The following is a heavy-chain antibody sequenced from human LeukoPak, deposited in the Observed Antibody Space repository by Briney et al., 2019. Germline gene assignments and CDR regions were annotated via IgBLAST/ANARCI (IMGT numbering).Heavy chain of an antibody. V-gene: IGHV3-21*01. CDR1: GFTFSSYA. CDR2: ISSSSSYI. Sequence: PGGSLRLSCAASGFTFSSYAMHWVRQAPGKGLEWVSSISSSSSYIYYADSVKGRFTISRDNAKNSLYLQMNSLRAEDTAVYYCARLGGDVVPAAIVPFDYWGQGTLVTVSS. CDR3: ARLGGDVVPAAIVPFDY. D-gene: IGHD2-2*02. J-gene: IGHJ4*02.